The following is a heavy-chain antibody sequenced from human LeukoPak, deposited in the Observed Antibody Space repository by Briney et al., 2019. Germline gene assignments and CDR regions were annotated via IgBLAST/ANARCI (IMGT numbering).Heavy chain of an antibody. D-gene: IGHD2-8*01. CDR1: GFTFNICD. V-gene: IGHV3-33*01. CDR3: ARDCTNGVCYGTDFDY. Sequence: GVSQRLFCTPWGFTFNICDMQGPRQSRGKAGEGLADLWYWGSNKYYADAVKGRFTIYRDNSKNPLYLQMNSLRAEDTAVYYCARDCTNGVCYGTDFDYWGQGTLVTVSS. J-gene: IGHJ4*02. CDR2: LWYWGSNK.